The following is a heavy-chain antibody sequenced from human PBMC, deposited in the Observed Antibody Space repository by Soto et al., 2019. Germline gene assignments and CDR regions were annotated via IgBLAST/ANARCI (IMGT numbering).Heavy chain of an antibody. CDR1: GFTFSSYD. V-gene: IGHV3-64*01. CDR2: IRSNGGTT. CDR3: VRRVSGNYDY. J-gene: IGHJ4*02. Sequence: EVQLAESGGGMVQPGGSLRLSCVASGFTFSSYDMHWVRQAPGKGLEYVSSIRSNGGTTYYGNSVKGRFTISRDNSKNTLYLQRGSLRAEDMAVYYCVRRVSGNYDYWGQGTLVTGSS. D-gene: IGHD1-7*01.